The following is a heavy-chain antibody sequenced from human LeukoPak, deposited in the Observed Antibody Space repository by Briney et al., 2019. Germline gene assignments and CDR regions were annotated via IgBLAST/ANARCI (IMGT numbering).Heavy chain of an antibody. V-gene: IGHV4-59*01. CDR3: ARDSFYDFLGSGRYYYYGMDV. CDR1: GFTFSDYY. D-gene: IGHD3-3*01. Sequence: GSLRLSCAVSGFTFSDYYMDWLRQAPGKGLEWIGYIYYSGSTNYNPSLKSRVTISVDTSKNQFSLKLSSVTAADTAVYYCARDSFYDFLGSGRYYYYGMDVWGQGTTVTVSS. CDR2: IYYSGST. J-gene: IGHJ6*02.